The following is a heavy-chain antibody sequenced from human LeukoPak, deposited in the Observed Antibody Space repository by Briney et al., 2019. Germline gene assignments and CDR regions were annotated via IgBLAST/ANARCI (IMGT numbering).Heavy chain of an antibody. CDR2: INSDGSST. Sequence: PGGSLRLSCAASGFTFSSYWMHWVRQAPGKGLVWVSRINSDGSSTSYADSVKGRFTISSDNAKNTLYLQMNSLRAEDTAVYYCASGYGYSGYDFYFDYWGQGTLVTVSS. D-gene: IGHD5-12*01. CDR3: ASGYGYSGYDFYFDY. J-gene: IGHJ4*02. V-gene: IGHV3-74*01. CDR1: GFTFSSYW.